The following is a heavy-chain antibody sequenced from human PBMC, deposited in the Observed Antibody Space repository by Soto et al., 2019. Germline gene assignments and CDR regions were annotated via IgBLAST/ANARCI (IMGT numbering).Heavy chain of an antibody. D-gene: IGHD3-3*01. V-gene: IGHV4-39*01. Sequence: SETLSLTCAVYGGSFSGYYWGWIRQPPGKGLEWIGSIYYSGSTYYNPSLKSRVTISVDTSKNQFSLKLSSVTAADTAVYYCARHVGGSIFGVVMPGYYYYYYMDVWGKGTTVTVSS. CDR1: GGSFSGYY. J-gene: IGHJ6*03. CDR3: ARHVGGSIFGVVMPGYYYYYYMDV. CDR2: IYYSGST.